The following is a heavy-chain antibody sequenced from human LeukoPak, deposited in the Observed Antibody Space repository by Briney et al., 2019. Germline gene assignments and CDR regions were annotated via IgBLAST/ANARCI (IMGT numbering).Heavy chain of an antibody. V-gene: IGHV3-48*01. CDR3: ARLDSGSYYG. Sequence: GGSLRLSCAASGFTFNTYTMNWVRQAPGKGLEWVSYISGSSGIIDYADSVRGRFTISRDNAKNSLYLQMNSLRAEDTAVYYCARLDSGSYYGWGQGTLVTVSS. CDR1: GFTFNTYT. D-gene: IGHD1-26*01. J-gene: IGHJ4*02. CDR2: ISGSSGII.